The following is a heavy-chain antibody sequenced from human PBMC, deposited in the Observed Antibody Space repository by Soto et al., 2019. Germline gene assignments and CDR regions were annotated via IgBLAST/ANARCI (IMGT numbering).Heavy chain of an antibody. CDR2: MYNTGST. J-gene: IGHJ6*02. D-gene: IGHD2-21*02. CDR1: GGSISRYY. CDR3: ARDLWGYCGADCYPLDV. Sequence: SETLSLTCAVSGGSISRYYWSWIRQPPGKGLEWIGYMYNTGSTIYNPSLKSRVTISVDTSKNQFSLKLNSVTAADTAVYYCARDLWGYCGADCYPLDVWGQGTTVTVSS. V-gene: IGHV4-59*01.